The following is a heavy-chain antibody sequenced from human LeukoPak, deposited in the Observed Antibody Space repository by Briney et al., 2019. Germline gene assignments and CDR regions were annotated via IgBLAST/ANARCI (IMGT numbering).Heavy chain of an antibody. D-gene: IGHD6-13*01. CDR3: ASIAAAGPDY. CDR1: GFTFSDYY. V-gene: IGHV3-11*04. J-gene: IGHJ4*02. Sequence: GGSLRLSCSASGFTFSDYYMSWIRQAPGKGLEWISYISSSSSTIYYADSVKGRFTISRDNAKNSLYLQMNSLRAEDTAVYYCASIAAAGPDYWGQGTLVTVSS. CDR2: ISSSSSTI.